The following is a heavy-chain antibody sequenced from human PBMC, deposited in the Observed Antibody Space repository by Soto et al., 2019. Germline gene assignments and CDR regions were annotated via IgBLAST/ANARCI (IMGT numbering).Heavy chain of an antibody. CDR3: ANLRSMAYYYYYGMDV. CDR2: ISGSGGST. J-gene: IGHJ6*02. Sequence: GGSLRLSCAASGFTFSSYAMSWVRQAPGKGLEWVSAISGSGGSTYYADSVKGRFTISRDNSKNTLYLQMNSLRAEDTAVYYCANLRSMAYYYYYGMDVWGQGTTVTVAS. D-gene: IGHD3-3*01. CDR1: GFTFSSYA. V-gene: IGHV3-23*01.